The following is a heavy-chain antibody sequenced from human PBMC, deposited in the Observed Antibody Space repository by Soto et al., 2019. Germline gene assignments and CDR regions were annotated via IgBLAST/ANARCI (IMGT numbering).Heavy chain of an antibody. V-gene: IGHV1-2*04. J-gene: IGHJ4*02. CDR2: INPNSGGT. D-gene: IGHD2-15*01. Sequence: ASVKVSCKASGYTFTGYYMHWVRQAPGQGLEWMGWINPNSGGTNYAQKFQGWVTMTRDTSISTAYMELSRLRSDDTAVYYCARVSERIIGYCSGGSCLPMDYWGQGTLVTVSS. CDR1: GYTFTGYY. CDR3: ARVSERIIGYCSGGSCLPMDY.